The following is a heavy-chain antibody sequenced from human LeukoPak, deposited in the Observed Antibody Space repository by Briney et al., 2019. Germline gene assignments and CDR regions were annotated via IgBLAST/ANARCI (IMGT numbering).Heavy chain of an antibody. J-gene: IGHJ6*02. CDR3: ARESDYSSDYYGMDV. Sequence: SETLSLTCTVSGGSLSTYYWSWIRQPPGKGLEWIGYIYYSGSTSYNPSLKSRVTISVDTSKNQFSLKLSSVTAADTAVYYCARESDYSSDYYGMDVWGQGTTVTVSS. V-gene: IGHV4-59*01. CDR1: GGSLSTYY. D-gene: IGHD4-11*01. CDR2: IYYSGST.